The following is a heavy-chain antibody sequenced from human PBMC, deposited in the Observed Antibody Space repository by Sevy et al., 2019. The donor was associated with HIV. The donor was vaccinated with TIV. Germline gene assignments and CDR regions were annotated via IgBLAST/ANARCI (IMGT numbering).Heavy chain of an antibody. J-gene: IGHJ6*02. D-gene: IGHD1-26*01. Sequence: GGSLRLSCAASGFIFRSYAMHWVRQAPGKGLEWVAVISYDGSNKYYVDSVKGRFTISRDNSKNTVYLEMNSLRNEDTAIYFCANAYSGSYSHSYLYALDVWGQGTTVTVSS. CDR3: ANAYSGSYSHSYLYALDV. CDR2: ISYDGSNK. V-gene: IGHV3-30-3*01. CDR1: GFIFRSYA.